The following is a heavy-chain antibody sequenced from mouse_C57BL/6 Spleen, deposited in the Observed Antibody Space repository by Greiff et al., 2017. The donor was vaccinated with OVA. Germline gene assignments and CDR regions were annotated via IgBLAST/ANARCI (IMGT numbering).Heavy chain of an antibody. CDR1: GFTFSSYA. D-gene: IGHD1-1*01. Sequence: EVQRVESGGGLVKPGGSLKLSCAASGFTFSSYAMSWVRQTPEKRLEWVATISDGGSYTYYPDNVKGRFTISRDNAKNNLYLQMSHLKSEDTAMYYCARALLLRAFAYWGQGTLVTVSA. V-gene: IGHV5-4*01. CDR3: ARALLLRAFAY. J-gene: IGHJ3*01. CDR2: ISDGGSYT.